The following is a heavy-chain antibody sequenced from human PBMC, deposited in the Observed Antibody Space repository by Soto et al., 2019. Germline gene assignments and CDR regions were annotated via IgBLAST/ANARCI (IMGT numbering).Heavy chain of an antibody. V-gene: IGHV4-39*01. D-gene: IGHD5-12*01. CDR2: MYYSGST. J-gene: IGHJ4*02. CDR3: ARHLPRGYDYFVY. CDR1: GGSISSSRDY. Sequence: PSETLSVTCTVSGGSISSSRDYWGWIRQPRGKGLEWIGSMYYSGSTYYSPSLNSRVTISVDTSKNQFSLKLSYVTAADTAVYYCARHLPRGYDYFVYSGQGTLVTVSS.